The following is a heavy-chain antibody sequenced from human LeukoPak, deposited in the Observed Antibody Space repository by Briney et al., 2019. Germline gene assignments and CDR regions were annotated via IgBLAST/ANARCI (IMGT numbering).Heavy chain of an antibody. CDR2: IRSKAYGGTT. V-gene: IGHV3-49*03. J-gene: IGHJ4*02. D-gene: IGHD3-10*01. CDR1: GFTFGDYA. CDR3: TSLRRRYYYGSGNDY. Sequence: GGSLRLSCTASGFTFGDYAMSWFRQAPGKGLGWVGFIRSKAYGGTTEYAASVKGRFTISRDDSKSIAYLQMNSLKTEDTAVYYCTSLRRRYYYGSGNDYWGQGTLVTVSS.